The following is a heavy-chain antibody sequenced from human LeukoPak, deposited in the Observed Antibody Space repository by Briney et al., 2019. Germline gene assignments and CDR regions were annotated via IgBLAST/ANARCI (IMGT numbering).Heavy chain of an antibody. J-gene: IGHJ3*02. CDR3: ARPQSSASRRAPFHI. CDR2: IYYSGSS. CDR1: GGSISSYY. D-gene: IGHD6-19*01. Sequence: LETLSLTCTVSGGSISSYYWSWIRQPPGKGLEWIGYIYYSGSSFYNPSLTSRATISVDTSKNQFSLKLTFVTAADTAVYYCARPQSSASRRAPFHIWGQGTKVTVSP. V-gene: IGHV4-59*01.